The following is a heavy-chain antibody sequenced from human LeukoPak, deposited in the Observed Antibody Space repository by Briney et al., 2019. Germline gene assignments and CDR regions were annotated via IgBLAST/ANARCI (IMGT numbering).Heavy chain of an antibody. J-gene: IGHJ4*02. V-gene: IGHV3-33*01. CDR3: ARGPDYYDSSGRFDY. CDR1: GFTFSSYG. CDR2: IWYDGSHK. D-gene: IGHD3-22*01. Sequence: GGSLRLSCAASGFTFSSYGMHWVRQAPGEGLEWVAVIWYDGSHKYYADSVKGRFTISRDNSKNTLYLQMNSLRAEDTAVYYCARGPDYYDSSGRFDYWGQGTLVTVSS.